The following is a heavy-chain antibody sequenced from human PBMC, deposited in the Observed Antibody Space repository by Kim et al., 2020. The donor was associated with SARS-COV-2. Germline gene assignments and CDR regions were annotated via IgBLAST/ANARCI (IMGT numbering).Heavy chain of an antibody. CDR3: ARAETPDDTGIAVAGLFDY. Sequence: SRVTISVDKSKNQFSLKLSSVTAADTAVYYCARAETPDDTGIAVAGLFDYWGQGTLVTVSS. D-gene: IGHD6-19*01. J-gene: IGHJ4*02. V-gene: IGHV4-4*02.